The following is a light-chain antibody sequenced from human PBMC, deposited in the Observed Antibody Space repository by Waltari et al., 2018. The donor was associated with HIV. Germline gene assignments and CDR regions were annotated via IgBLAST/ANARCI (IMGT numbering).Light chain of an antibody. Sequence: QSTQNQPPSANRTPGQTITNSCTRTSSEVGGYNNAYWYQQHPGKAPKLIIYEVSKRPSGVPDRFSGSKSGNTASLTVSGLQADDEADYYCSSYAGNNNFVFGTGTKVTVL. CDR2: EVS. J-gene: IGLJ1*01. CDR3: SSYAGNNNFV. V-gene: IGLV2-8*02. CDR1: SSEVGGYNN.